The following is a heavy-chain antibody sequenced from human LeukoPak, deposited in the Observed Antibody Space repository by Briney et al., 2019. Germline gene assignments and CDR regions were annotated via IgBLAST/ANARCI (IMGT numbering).Heavy chain of an antibody. Sequence: SETLSLTCAVYGGSFSGYYWSWIRQPPGKGLEWIGEINHSGSTNYNPSLKSRVTISVDTSKNQFSLKLSSVTAADTAVYYCARAVPNYDFWSGYYKRGAHFDYWGQGTLVTVSS. J-gene: IGHJ4*02. V-gene: IGHV4-34*01. CDR3: ARAVPNYDFWSGYYKRGAHFDY. CDR2: INHSGST. CDR1: GGSFSGYY. D-gene: IGHD3-3*01.